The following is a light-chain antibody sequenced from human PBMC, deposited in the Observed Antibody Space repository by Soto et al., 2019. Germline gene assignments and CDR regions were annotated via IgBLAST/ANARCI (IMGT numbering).Light chain of an antibody. V-gene: IGKV3-11*01. J-gene: IGKJ5*01. Sequence: ENVLTQSPGTLCLSPGERATLSCRANQSVSSYLAWYQQKPGQAPRLLIYDASNRATGIPARFSGSGSGTDFTLTISSLEPEDFAVYYCQQRSNPITFGQGTRLEIK. CDR1: QSVSSY. CDR3: QQRSNPIT. CDR2: DAS.